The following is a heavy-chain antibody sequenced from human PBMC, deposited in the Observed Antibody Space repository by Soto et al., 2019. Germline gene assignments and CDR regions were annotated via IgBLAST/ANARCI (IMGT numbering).Heavy chain of an antibody. J-gene: IGHJ1*01. CDR3: ARSTNYGDYFSGLEYFQH. CDR1: GGSISSGGYS. V-gene: IGHV4-30-2*01. D-gene: IGHD4-17*01. CDR2: IYHSGST. Sequence: QLQLQESGSGLVKPSQTLSLTCAVSGGSISSGGYSWSWIRQPPGKGLEWIGYIYHSGSTYYNPSLKSRVTISVDSSKNQLSLKLGSVTAADTAVYYCARSTNYGDYFSGLEYFQHWGQGTLVTVSS.